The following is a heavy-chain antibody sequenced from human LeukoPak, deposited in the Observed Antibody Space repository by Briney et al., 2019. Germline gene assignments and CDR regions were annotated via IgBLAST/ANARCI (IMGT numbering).Heavy chain of an antibody. CDR2: ISAYNGNT. CDR3: ARAYYDFLSGYYYYYYYYMDV. J-gene: IGHJ6*03. Sequence: ASVKVSCKASGYTFTSYGISWVRQAPGQGLEWMGWISAYNGNTNYAQKLQGRVTMTTDTSTSTAYMELRSLRSDDTAVYYCARAYYDFLSGYYYYYYYYMDVWGKGTTVTVSS. V-gene: IGHV1-18*01. D-gene: IGHD3-3*01. CDR1: GYTFTSYG.